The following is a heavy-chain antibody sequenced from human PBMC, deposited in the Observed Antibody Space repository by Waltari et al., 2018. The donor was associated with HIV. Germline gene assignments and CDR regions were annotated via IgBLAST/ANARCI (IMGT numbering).Heavy chain of an antibody. V-gene: IGHV4-34*01. CDR2: INHSGST. D-gene: IGHD2-21*01. J-gene: IGHJ4*02. CDR3: ARTGYLGTLSY. Sequence: QVQLQQWGAGLLKPSETLSLTCAVYGGSFSGYYWTWIRQPPGKGLEWIGEINHSGSTNYNPSLTSRVTISVDTSKNQFSLKLSSVTAADTAVYYCARTGYLGTLSYWGQGTLVTVSS. CDR1: GGSFSGYY.